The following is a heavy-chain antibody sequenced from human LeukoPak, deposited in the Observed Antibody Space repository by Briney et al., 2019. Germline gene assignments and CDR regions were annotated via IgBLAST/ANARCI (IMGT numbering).Heavy chain of an antibody. CDR3: AREVSGSYNIDY. V-gene: IGHV4-39*07. CDR2: IYYSGST. Sequence: SETLSLTCTVSGGSISSSSYYWGWIRQPPGKGLEWIGSIYYSGSTYYNPSLKSRVTISVDTSKNQFSLKLSSVTAADTAVYYCAREVSGSYNIDYWGQGTLVTVSS. CDR1: GGSISSSSYY. D-gene: IGHD1-26*01. J-gene: IGHJ4*02.